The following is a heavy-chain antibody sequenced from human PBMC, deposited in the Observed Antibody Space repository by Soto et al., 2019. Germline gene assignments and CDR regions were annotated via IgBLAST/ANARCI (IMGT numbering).Heavy chain of an antibody. V-gene: IGHV3-11*05. Sequence: PGGSLRLSCAASGFTFSDYYMSWIRQAPGKGLEWVSYISSSSSYTNYADSVKGRFTISRDNAKNSLYLQMNSLRAEDTAVYYCARGAYYYYGMDVWGQGTTVTVSS. CDR1: GFTFSDYY. CDR2: ISSSSSYT. CDR3: ARGAYYYYGMDV. J-gene: IGHJ6*02.